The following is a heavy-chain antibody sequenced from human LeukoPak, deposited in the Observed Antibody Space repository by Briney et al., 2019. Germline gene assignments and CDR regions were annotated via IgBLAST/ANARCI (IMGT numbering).Heavy chain of an antibody. Sequence: ASVTVSCKASGYTFTSYGISWVRQAPGQGLEWMGWISAYNGNTNYAQKLQGRVTMTTDTSTSTAYMELRSLRSDDTAVYYCARAYYYDSSGYNNWFDPWGQGTLVTVSS. J-gene: IGHJ5*02. CDR3: ARAYYYDSSGYNNWFDP. V-gene: IGHV1-18*01. D-gene: IGHD3-22*01. CDR2: ISAYNGNT. CDR1: GYTFTSYG.